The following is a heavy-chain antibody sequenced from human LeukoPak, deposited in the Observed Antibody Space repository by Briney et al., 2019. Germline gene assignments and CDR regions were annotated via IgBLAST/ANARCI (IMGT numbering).Heavy chain of an antibody. Sequence: GGSLRLSCAASGFTFSSYAMSWVRQAPGKGVEWVSAISGSGGSTYYADSVKGRFTISRGNSKNTLYLQMNSLRAEDTAVYYCAKSDYGDYVRYFQHWGQGTLVTVSS. D-gene: IGHD4-17*01. V-gene: IGHV3-23*01. CDR3: AKSDYGDYVRYFQH. J-gene: IGHJ1*01. CDR2: ISGSGGST. CDR1: GFTFSSYA.